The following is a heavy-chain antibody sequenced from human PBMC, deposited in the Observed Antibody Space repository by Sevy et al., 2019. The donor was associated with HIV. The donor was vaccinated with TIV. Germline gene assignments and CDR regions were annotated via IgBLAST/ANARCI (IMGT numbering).Heavy chain of an antibody. J-gene: IGHJ6*02. Sequence: GGSLRLSCAASGFTFSSYWMSWVRQAPGKGLEWVANIKQDGSEKYYVDSVKGRFTISRDNAKNSLYLQMNSLRAEDTAVYYCARDLAYYDFWSGHLEYYGMDVWGQGTTVTVSS. D-gene: IGHD3-3*01. CDR3: ARDLAYYDFWSGHLEYYGMDV. CDR2: IKQDGSEK. V-gene: IGHV3-7*03. CDR1: GFTFSSYW.